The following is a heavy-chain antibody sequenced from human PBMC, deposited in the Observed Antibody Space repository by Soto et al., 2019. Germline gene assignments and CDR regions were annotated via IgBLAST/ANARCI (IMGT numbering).Heavy chain of an antibody. V-gene: IGHV6-1*01. Sequence: QLQQSGPGLVKPSQTLSLTCAISGDSVSSNSAAWNWIRQSPSRGLEWLGRTYYRSKWYNDYVVSVKSRITINPDTSKNHFSLHLNSVTPEDTSVYYCARGWGLYSTSWYRFDPWGQGTLVTVSS. CDR3: ARGWGLYSTSWYRFDP. CDR2: TYYRSKWYN. CDR1: GDSVSSNSAA. D-gene: IGHD6-13*01. J-gene: IGHJ5*02.